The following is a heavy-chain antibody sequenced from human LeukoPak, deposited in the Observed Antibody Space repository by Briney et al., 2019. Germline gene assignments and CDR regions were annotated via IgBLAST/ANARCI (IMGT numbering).Heavy chain of an antibody. CDR1: GGSTNSYY. V-gene: IGHV4-4*07. Sequence: SETLSLTCSVSGGSTNSYYWSWIRQSGGKGLEWIGRIYSSGSTVYSPSLNSRLTMSIDTSKNQFSLTLKSVTATDTAVYYCARVKASSTSWTFDQWGQGALVTVS. D-gene: IGHD2-2*01. J-gene: IGHJ4*02. CDR2: IYSSGST. CDR3: ARVKASSTSWTFDQ.